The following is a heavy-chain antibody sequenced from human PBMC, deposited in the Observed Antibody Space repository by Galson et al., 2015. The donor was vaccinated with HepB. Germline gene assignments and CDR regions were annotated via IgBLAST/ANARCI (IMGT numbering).Heavy chain of an antibody. CDR3: ARDYYDSSGYSPPHDAFDT. V-gene: IGHV7-4-1*01. D-gene: IGHD3-22*01. Sequence: SVKVSCKASGYTFTSYAMNWVRQAPGQGLEWMGWINTNTGNPTYAQGFTGRFVFSLDTSVSTAYLQICSLKAEDTAVYYCARDYYDSSGYSPPHDAFDTWGQGTMVTVSS. CDR2: INTNTGNP. CDR1: GYTFTSYA. J-gene: IGHJ3*02.